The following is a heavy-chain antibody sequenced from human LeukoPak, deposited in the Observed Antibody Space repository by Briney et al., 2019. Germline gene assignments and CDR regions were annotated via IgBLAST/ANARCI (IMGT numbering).Heavy chain of an antibody. V-gene: IGHV1-46*01. CDR3: ARSGEGYDFWSGYPY. Sequence: GASVKVSCKASGYTFTSYYMHWVRQAPGQGLEWMGIINPSGGSTSYAQKFQGRVTMTRDTPTSTVYMELSSLRSEDTAVYYCARSGEGYDFWSGYPYWGQGTLVTVSS. CDR1: GYTFTSYY. D-gene: IGHD3-3*01. J-gene: IGHJ4*02. CDR2: INPSGGST.